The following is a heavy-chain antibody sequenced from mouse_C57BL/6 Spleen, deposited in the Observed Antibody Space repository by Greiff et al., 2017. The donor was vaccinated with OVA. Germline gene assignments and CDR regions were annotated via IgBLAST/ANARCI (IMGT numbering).Heavy chain of an antibody. CDR1: GFTFSDYG. Sequence: DVKLQESGGGLVKPGGSLKLSCAASGFTFSDYGMHWVRQAPEKGLEWVAYISSGSSTIYYADTVKGRFTISRDNAKNTLFLQLTSLRSEDTAMYYCARPDYYGLDYWGQGTTLTVSS. CDR2: ISSGSSTI. J-gene: IGHJ2*01. CDR3: ARPDYYGLDY. V-gene: IGHV5-17*01. D-gene: IGHD1-1*01.